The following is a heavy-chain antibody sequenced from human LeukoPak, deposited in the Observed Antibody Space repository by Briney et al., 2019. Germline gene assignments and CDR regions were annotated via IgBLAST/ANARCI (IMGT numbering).Heavy chain of an antibody. CDR1: GGSIGSGSYY. D-gene: IGHD3-3*01. J-gene: IGHJ5*02. CDR2: IYTSGST. CDR3: ARGGGYDFWSGYYNWFDP. V-gene: IGHV4-61*02. Sequence: PSQTLSLTCTVSGGSIGSGSYYWSWIRQPAGKGLEWIGRIYTSGSTNYNPSLKSRVTISVDTSKNQFSLKLSSVTAADTAVYYCARGGGYDFWSGYYNWFDPWGQGTLVTVSS.